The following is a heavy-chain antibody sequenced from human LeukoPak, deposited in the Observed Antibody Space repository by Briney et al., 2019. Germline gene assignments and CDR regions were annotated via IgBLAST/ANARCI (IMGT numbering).Heavy chain of an antibody. V-gene: IGHV3-33*01. J-gene: IGHJ4*02. CDR3: ARGHYDVLAASYKWTPDY. CDR2: IWYDGSNQ. D-gene: IGHD3-9*01. Sequence: GGSLRLSCTASGFTFSSYGMHWVRQAPGKGLEWVAVIWYDGSNQQYADSVKGRFTISRDNSGNTVFLQMNSLRPKDTAVYYCARGHYDVLAASYKWTPDYWGQGTLVTVSS. CDR1: GFTFSSYG.